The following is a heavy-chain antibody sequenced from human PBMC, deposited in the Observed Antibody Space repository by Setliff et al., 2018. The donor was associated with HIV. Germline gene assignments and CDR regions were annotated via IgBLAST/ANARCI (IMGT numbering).Heavy chain of an antibody. CDR1: GYSISSGYY. CDR3: AGDGPYCSGGSCLRY. CDR2: IYHSGSI. V-gene: IGHV4-38-2*02. Sequence: SETLSLTCTVSGYSISSGYYWDWTRQPPGKGLQWIGSIYHSGSIYYNPSLKSRVTISVDTSKNQFSLKLSSVTAADTAVYYCAGDGPYCSGGSCLRYWGQETLVTVSS. J-gene: IGHJ4*02. D-gene: IGHD2-15*01.